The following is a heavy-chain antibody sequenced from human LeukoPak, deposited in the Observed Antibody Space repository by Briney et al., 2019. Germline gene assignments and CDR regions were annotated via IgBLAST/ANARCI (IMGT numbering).Heavy chain of an antibody. D-gene: IGHD3-16*01. CDR1: GFTFSSYA. J-gene: IGHJ4*02. CDR3: ASVPNSTPFGY. CDR2: ISVSGGSP. V-gene: IGHV3-23*01. Sequence: GGSLRLSCAASGFTFSSYAMGWVREAPGKGLEWVSGISVSGGSPYYADSVKGRFTISRDNSKNTLYLQMNSLRAEDTAVYYCASVPNSTPFGYWGQGTLVTVSS.